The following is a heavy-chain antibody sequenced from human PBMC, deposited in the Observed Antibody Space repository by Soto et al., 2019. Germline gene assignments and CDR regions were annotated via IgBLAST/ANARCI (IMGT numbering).Heavy chain of an antibody. V-gene: IGHV4-59*01. J-gene: IGHJ4*02. D-gene: IGHD2-21*01. Sequence: QVQLQESGPGLVKPSETLSLTCTVSGGSISSYYWSWIRQPPGKGLEWIGYIYYSGSTNYNPSIKRRLTISVDTPKNQFSLWLSSVTAADTAVYFCARRWGGTFGYWGQGTLVTVSS. CDR3: ARRWGGTFGY. CDR1: GGSISSYY. CDR2: IYYSGST.